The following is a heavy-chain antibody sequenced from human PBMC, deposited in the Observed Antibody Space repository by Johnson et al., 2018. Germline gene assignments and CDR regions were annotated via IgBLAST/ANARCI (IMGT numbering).Heavy chain of an antibody. V-gene: IGHV3-74*01. Sequence: VQLQESGGGLVQPGGSLRLSCAVSGFTFSSYWMHWVRQAPGKGLVWVSRINSDGSSTSYADSVKGRFTISRDNAKNTLYLQMNSLRAEDTAVYYCARDPSGYDELDYWGQGTLVTVSS. CDR3: ARDPSGYDELDY. CDR2: INSDGSST. CDR1: GFTFSSYW. J-gene: IGHJ4*02. D-gene: IGHD5-12*01.